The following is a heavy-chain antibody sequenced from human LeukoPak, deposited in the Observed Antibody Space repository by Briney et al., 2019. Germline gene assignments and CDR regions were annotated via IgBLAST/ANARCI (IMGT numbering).Heavy chain of an antibody. D-gene: IGHD6-13*01. CDR2: VSWVSRIV. CDR1: GFVFDDYA. CDR3: AKDLRRRSSWYQLCFDY. J-gene: IGHJ4*02. Sequence: GRSLRLSCAASGFVFDDYAMHGVRQVPARGLEWVSGVSWVSRIVTYADSLEGRFTITRDNAQNSLYLQMNSLRAEDTALYYCAKDLRRRSSWYQLCFDYWGQGTLVTVSS. V-gene: IGHV3-9*01.